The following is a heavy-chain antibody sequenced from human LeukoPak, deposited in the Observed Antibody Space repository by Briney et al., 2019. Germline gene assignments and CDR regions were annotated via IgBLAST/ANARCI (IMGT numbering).Heavy chain of an antibody. V-gene: IGHV3-NL1*01. CDR2: ISGAGT. Sequence: PGRSLRLSCAASGFTFSSYGMHWVRQAPGRGLEWVSSISGAGTYYADSVKGRFSISRDNYKNTLYLQMSSLRAEDTAVYYCARDPNGDYVGAFDFQRWGQGTLVTVSS. D-gene: IGHD4-17*01. CDR3: ARDPNGDYVGAFDFQR. J-gene: IGHJ1*01. CDR1: GFTFSSYG.